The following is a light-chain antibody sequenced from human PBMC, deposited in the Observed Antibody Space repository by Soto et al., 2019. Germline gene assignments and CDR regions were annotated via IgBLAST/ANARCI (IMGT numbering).Light chain of an antibody. CDR3: QQYYHWPVT. CDR1: RTVSNR. J-gene: IGKJ4*01. V-gene: IGKV3-15*01. Sequence: EILMTQSPDTLSVSPGERVTLSCRASRTVSNRLAWYQHKPGQAPRLLISGASTGATGIPPRFRGSGSGTEFTLTVDTLPSEDIAIYYCQQYYHWPVTFGGGTKVEIK. CDR2: GAS.